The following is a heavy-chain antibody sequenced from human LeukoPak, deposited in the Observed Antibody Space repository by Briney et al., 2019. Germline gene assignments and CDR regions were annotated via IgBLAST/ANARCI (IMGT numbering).Heavy chain of an antibody. CDR2: IYYSGST. V-gene: IGHV4-39*07. Sequence: SETLSLTCTVSGGSTSTRSDYWGWIRQPPGKGLEWIGSIYYSGSTYYNPSLKSRVTISVDTSKNQFSLKLSSVTAADTAVYYCAREKKWGMIVVPNWFDPWGQGTLVTFSS. D-gene: IGHD3-22*01. CDR1: GGSTSTRSDY. CDR3: AREKKWGMIVVPNWFDP. J-gene: IGHJ5*02.